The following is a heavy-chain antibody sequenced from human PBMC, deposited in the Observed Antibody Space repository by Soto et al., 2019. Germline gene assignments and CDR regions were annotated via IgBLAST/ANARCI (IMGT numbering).Heavy chain of an antibody. V-gene: IGHV3-23*01. CDR2: ISGAGAGT. J-gene: IGHJ4*02. CDR3: AKPGYAPKPPQSLYYFDY. D-gene: IGHD2-8*01. Sequence: GGSLRLSCAASGFTFGGYAMNWVRQVPGKGLEWVSTISGAGAGTYYADSVKGRFTISRDNSKNTVFLQMNSLRAEDTAVYYCAKPGYAPKPPQSLYYFDYWGQGTLVNVS. CDR1: GFTFGGYA.